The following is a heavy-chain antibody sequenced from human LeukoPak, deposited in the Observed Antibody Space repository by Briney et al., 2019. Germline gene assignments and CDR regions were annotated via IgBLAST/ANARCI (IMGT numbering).Heavy chain of an antibody. CDR2: ISGNGGST. V-gene: IGHV3-23*01. CDR3: AKDRGFGVVPAAYDY. CDR1: AFTFNSYA. D-gene: IGHD2-2*01. J-gene: IGHJ4*02. Sequence: GGSLRLSCPASAFTFNSYAMNWVRQAPGKGLEWAQGISGNGGSTYYADSVKGRFTISRDNSKNTLYLQMNSLRAEDTAVYYCAKDRGFGVVPAAYDYWGQGTLVTVSS.